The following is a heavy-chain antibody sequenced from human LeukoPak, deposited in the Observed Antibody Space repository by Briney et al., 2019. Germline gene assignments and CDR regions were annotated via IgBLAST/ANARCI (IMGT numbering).Heavy chain of an antibody. CDR3: AKEYSGSQFDY. CDR2: VGYDGSNK. CDR1: GFTFSSYG. J-gene: IGHJ4*02. V-gene: IGHV3-30*18. D-gene: IGHD1-26*01. Sequence: GGSLRLSCAASGFTFSSYGMQWVRQAPGKGLEWVAVVGYDGSNKHYADSVRGRFTICRDNSKNTLYLQMNSLRAEDTAVYYCAKEYSGSQFDYGGQGTLVTVSS.